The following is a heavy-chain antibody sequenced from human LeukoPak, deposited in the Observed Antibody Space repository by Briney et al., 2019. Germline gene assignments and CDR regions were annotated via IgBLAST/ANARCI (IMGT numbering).Heavy chain of an antibody. J-gene: IGHJ5*02. CDR2: IYSGGST. CDR1: GFTVSSNY. V-gene: IGHV3-53*01. Sequence: PAGGSLRLSCAASGFTVSSNYMSWVRQAPGKGLEWVSVIYSGGSTYYADSVKGRFTISRDNAKNTLNLQMNSLRAEDTAVYYCARDLGQYYDTSDNWFDPWGQGTLVTVSS. CDR3: ARDLGQYYDTSDNWFDP. D-gene: IGHD3-22*01.